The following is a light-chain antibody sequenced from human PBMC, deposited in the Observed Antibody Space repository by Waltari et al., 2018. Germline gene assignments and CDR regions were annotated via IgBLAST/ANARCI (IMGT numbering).Light chain of an antibody. Sequence: QSVLTQPPSVSAAPGQKVTLSCSRASSNIGNNDVCWYQQLPGTAPKPPLCDRTGRPSGTPDRFSASRSGTSATLGITGLQTGDEADYYCATWDIRLSNVLFGGGTKLTVL. CDR3: ATWDIRLSNVL. CDR1: SSNIGNND. V-gene: IGLV1-51*01. J-gene: IGLJ2*01. CDR2: DRT.